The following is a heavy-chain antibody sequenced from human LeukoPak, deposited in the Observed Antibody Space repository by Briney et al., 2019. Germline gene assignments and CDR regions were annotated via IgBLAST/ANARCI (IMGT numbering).Heavy chain of an antibody. CDR1: GFTFSSYG. CDR2: IWYDGSNK. Sequence: PSGRSLRLSCAASGFTFSSYGMHWVRQAPGKGLEWVAVIWYDGSNKYYADSVKGRFTISRDNSKNTLYLQMNSLRAEDTAVYYCARDSIAVAGTIDYWGQGTLVTVSS. V-gene: IGHV3-33*01. CDR3: ARDSIAVAGTIDY. J-gene: IGHJ4*02. D-gene: IGHD6-19*01.